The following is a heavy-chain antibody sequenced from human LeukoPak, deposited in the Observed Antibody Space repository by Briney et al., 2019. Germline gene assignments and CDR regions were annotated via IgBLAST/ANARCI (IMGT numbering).Heavy chain of an antibody. CDR1: GYTFTGYY. V-gene: IGHV1-2*02. D-gene: IGHD3-22*01. CDR3: ARGTYYYDSSGGNWFDP. Sequence: ASVKVCCKASGYTFTGYYMHWVRQAPGQGLEWMGWINPNSGGTNYAQKFQGRVTMTRDTSISTAYMELSRLRSDDTAVYYCARGTYYYDSSGGNWFDPWGQGTLVTVSS. J-gene: IGHJ5*02. CDR2: INPNSGGT.